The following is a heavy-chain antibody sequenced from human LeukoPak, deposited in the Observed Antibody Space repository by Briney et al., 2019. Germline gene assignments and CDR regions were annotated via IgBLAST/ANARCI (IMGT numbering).Heavy chain of an antibody. J-gene: IGHJ1*01. CDR1: GFIFSSYS. D-gene: IGHD6-13*01. CDR3: ARDVAAAAGQTEYFQH. V-gene: IGHV3-21*01. CDR2: ISSSSSYI. Sequence: GGSLRLSCAASGFIFSSYSMNWVRQAPGKGLEWVSSISSSSSYIYYADSVKGRFTISRDNAKNSLYLQMNSLRAEDTAVYYCARDVAAAAGQTEYFQHWGQGTLVTVSS.